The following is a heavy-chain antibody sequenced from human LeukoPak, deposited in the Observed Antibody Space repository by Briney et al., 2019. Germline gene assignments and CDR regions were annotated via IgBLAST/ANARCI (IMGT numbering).Heavy chain of an antibody. J-gene: IGHJ5*02. CDR3: ARIGTTLWFGELKPYNWFDP. Sequence: SETLSLTCTVSGYSISSGYYWGWIRQPPGKGLEWFGSIYHSGSTYYNPSLESRVTMSVDTSKNQFSLKLSSVTAADTAVYYCARIGTTLWFGELKPYNWFDPWGQGTLVTVSS. CDR1: GYSISSGYY. V-gene: IGHV4-38-2*02. CDR2: IYHSGST. D-gene: IGHD3-10*01.